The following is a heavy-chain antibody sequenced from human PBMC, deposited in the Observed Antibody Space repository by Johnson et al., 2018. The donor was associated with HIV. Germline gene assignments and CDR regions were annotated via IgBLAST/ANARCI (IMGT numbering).Heavy chain of an antibody. D-gene: IGHD1-26*01. CDR3: AKERDSGSYFDAFDL. J-gene: IGHJ3*01. V-gene: IGHV3-20*04. CDR2: INWNGGGP. Sequence: VQLVESGGGVVRPGGSLRLSCAASGFTFDDYGMSWVRQAPGKGLEWVSGINWNGGGPGYADSVQGRFTISRDTSKNTLYLQMNSLRAEDTAVYYCAKERDSGSYFDAFDLWGQGTMVTISS. CDR1: GFTFDDYG.